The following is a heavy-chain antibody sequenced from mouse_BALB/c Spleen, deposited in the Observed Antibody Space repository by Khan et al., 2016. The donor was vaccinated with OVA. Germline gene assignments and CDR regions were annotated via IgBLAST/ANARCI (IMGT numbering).Heavy chain of an antibody. V-gene: IGHV1-18*01. CDR3: CGRGYGALAY. D-gene: IGHD1-1*02. CDR1: GYTFTDYN. CDR2: INPNNGGT. J-gene: IGHJ3*01. Sequence: VRLQQSGPELVKPGASVKIPCKASGYTFTDYNMDWVRQSHGKSLEWIGDINPNNGGTVYTQKFKGKVTFTVDKSSTAYMDLRSLTYEDTAASYFCGRGYGALAYWGQGTLVTVSA.